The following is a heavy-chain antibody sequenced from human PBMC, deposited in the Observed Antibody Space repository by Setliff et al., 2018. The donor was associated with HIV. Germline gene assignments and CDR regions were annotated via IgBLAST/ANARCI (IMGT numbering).Heavy chain of an antibody. CDR3: ARGPSDYPQGWFDP. CDR1: GYTFTNYD. Sequence: ASVKVSCKASGYTFTNYDINWVRQATGQGLEWMGWMNPNSGNTGYAQKFQGRVTMTRNTSISTAYMELSSLRSEDTAVYYCARGPSDYPQGWFDPWGQGTLVTVSS. CDR2: MNPNSGNT. V-gene: IGHV1-8*02. D-gene: IGHD3-10*01. J-gene: IGHJ5*02.